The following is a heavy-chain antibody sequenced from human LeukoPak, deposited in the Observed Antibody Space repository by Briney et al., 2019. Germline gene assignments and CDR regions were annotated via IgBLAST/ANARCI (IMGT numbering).Heavy chain of an antibody. D-gene: IGHD5-18*01. CDR3: AKAGLRGYSYGSRFDY. Sequence: GGSLRLSCAASGFTFDDYAMHWVRQAPGKGLEGVSGISWNSGSIGYADSVKGRFTISRDNAKNSLYLQINSLRAEDTALYYCAKAGLRGYSYGSRFDYWGQGTLVTVSS. CDR1: GFTFDDYA. V-gene: IGHV3-9*01. J-gene: IGHJ4*02. CDR2: ISWNSGSI.